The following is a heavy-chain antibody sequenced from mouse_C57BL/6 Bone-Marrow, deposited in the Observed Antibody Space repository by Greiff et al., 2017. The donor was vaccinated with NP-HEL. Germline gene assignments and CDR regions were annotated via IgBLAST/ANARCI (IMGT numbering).Heavy chain of an antibody. CDR1: GFNIKDDY. V-gene: IGHV14-4*01. Sequence: EVQLHQSGAELVRPGASVKLSCTASGFNIKDDYMHWVKQRPEPGLEWIGWIDPDTGDTEYDSKFQGKATITAYTSSNTAYLQLISLTSEDTAVYYCSCYDYDGFAYWGQGTLVTVSA. CDR3: SCYDYDGFAY. CDR2: IDPDTGDT. J-gene: IGHJ3*01. D-gene: IGHD2-4*01.